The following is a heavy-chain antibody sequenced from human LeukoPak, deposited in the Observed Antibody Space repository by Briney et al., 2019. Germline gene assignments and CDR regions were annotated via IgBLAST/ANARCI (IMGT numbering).Heavy chain of an antibody. CDR3: ARDLYGSYDFWSGYYRVAFDI. J-gene: IGHJ3*02. CDR1: GYTFTSYG. CDR2: ISAYNGNT. D-gene: IGHD3-3*01. V-gene: IGHV1-18*01. Sequence: ASVTVSCKASGYTFTSYGISWVRQAHGQGLEWMGWISAYNGNTNYAQKLQGRVTMTTDTSTSTAYMELRSLRSDDTAVYYCARDLYGSYDFWSGYYRVAFDIWGQGTMVTVSS.